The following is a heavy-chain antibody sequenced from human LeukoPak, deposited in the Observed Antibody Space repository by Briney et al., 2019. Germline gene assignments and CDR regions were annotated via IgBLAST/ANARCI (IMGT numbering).Heavy chain of an antibody. V-gene: IGHV5-51*01. CDR3: ARGGGYNFDLHRFDY. J-gene: IGHJ4*02. D-gene: IGHD5-24*01. CDR2: IYPGDSDT. CDR1: GYSFTSYW. Sequence: GESLKISCKGSGYSFTSYWIGWVRQMPGKGLEWMGIIYPGDSDTRYSPSFQGQVTISADKSITTAYLQWSSLKASDTAMYYCARGGGYNFDLHRFDYWGQGTLVTVSS.